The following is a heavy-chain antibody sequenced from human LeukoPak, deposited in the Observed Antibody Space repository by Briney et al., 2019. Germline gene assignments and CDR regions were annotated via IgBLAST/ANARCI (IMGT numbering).Heavy chain of an antibody. Sequence: GASVKVSCKASGYTFTGYYMHWVRQAPGQGLEWMGWINPNSGGTNYAQKFQGRVTMTRDTSISTAYMELSRLRSDDTAVYYCARDTSSGYDFPYFDYWGQGTLVTVSS. CDR1: GYTFTGYY. V-gene: IGHV1-2*02. D-gene: IGHD5-12*01. CDR2: INPNSGGT. J-gene: IGHJ4*02. CDR3: ARDTSSGYDFPYFDY.